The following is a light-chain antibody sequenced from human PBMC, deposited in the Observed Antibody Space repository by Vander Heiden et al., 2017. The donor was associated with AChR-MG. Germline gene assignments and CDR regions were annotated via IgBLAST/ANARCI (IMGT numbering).Light chain of an antibody. V-gene: IGKV1-5*03. CDR2: RSS. CDR1: QNINNW. CDR3: QQYHIYSWYI. Sequence: DIQLTHSPSTLSPSPPAPLPISSRASQNINNWLAWYQHKPGQAPQLLIYRSSKLQSGVPLRFSGSGYGTEFTLTITSLQPDDSATYYCQQYHIYSWYIFGQRTKLEI. J-gene: IGKJ2*01.